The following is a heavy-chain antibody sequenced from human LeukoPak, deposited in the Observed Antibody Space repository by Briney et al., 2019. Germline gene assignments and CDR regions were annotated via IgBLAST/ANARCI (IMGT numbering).Heavy chain of an antibody. CDR1: GFTLSSDW. J-gene: IGHJ4*02. Sequence: PGRSLRLSCAVSGFTLSSDWMHWVRQAPGKGLEWVSRMNQDGSDTSYADSVKGRFTISRDNAKNTVYLQMNSLRAEDSAVYYCATVFGYWGQGTLVTVSS. V-gene: IGHV3-74*01. CDR3: ATVFGY. CDR2: MNQDGSDT.